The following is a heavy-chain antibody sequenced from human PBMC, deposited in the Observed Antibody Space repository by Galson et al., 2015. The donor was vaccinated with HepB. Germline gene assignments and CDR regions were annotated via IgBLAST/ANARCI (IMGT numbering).Heavy chain of an antibody. J-gene: IGHJ4*02. CDR1: GFSFSDYA. Sequence: SLRLSCAASGFSFSDYAMHWVRQAPGKGLEWVTVISFDGINKYYADSVKGRFTISRDNSKNTLYLEMNSLRAEDTAVYYCARSWVYASGTYSPTYWGQGTLVTVSS. D-gene: IGHD3-10*01. V-gene: IGHV3-30-3*01. CDR2: ISFDGINK. CDR3: ARSWVYASGTYSPTY.